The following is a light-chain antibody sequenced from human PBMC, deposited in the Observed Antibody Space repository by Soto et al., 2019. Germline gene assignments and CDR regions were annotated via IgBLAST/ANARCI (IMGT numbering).Light chain of an antibody. CDR3: QQYYNTLT. J-gene: IGKJ4*01. CDR1: QSVLYISNNKNY. CDR2: WAS. Sequence: DIVMTQSPDSLAVSLGERATINCKSSQSVLYISNNKNYLAWYQQKPGQPPKLLIYWASTRESGVPDRFNGSGSRTDFTLTISSLQAEDVAVYYCQQYYNTLTFGRGTKVEIK. V-gene: IGKV4-1*01.